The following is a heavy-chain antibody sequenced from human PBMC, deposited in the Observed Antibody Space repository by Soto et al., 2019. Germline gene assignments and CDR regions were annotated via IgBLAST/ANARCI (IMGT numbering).Heavy chain of an antibody. V-gene: IGHV4-31*03. CDR2: IYYSGST. CDR1: GGSISSGGYY. J-gene: IGHJ2*01. CDR3: ARGADDYGGKDWYFDL. Sequence: QVQLQESGPGLVKPSQTLSLTCTVSGGSISSGGYYWSWIRQHPGKGLEWIGYIYYSGSTYYNPALKSRFTISVDTSKNQFSLKLSSVTAADTAVYYCARGADDYGGKDWYFDLWGRGTLVTVSS. D-gene: IGHD4-17*01.